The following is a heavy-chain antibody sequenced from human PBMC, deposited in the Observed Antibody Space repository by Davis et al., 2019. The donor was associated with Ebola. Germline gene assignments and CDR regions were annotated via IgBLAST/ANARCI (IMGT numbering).Heavy chain of an antibody. Sequence: MPGGSLRLSCAVYGGSFSGYYWSWIRQPPGKGLEWIGEINHSGSTNYNPSLKSRVTISVDTSKNQFSLKLSSVTAADTAVYYCARGAYSYGPPDYWGQGTLVTVSS. CDR3: ARGAYSYGPPDY. V-gene: IGHV4-34*01. J-gene: IGHJ4*02. CDR2: INHSGST. CDR1: GGSFSGYY. D-gene: IGHD5-18*01.